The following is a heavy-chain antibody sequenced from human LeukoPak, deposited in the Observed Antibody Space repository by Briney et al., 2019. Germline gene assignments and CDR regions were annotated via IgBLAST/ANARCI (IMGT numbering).Heavy chain of an antibody. J-gene: IGHJ1*01. CDR2: INPSGGST. V-gene: IGHV1-46*01. D-gene: IGHD6-19*01. Sequence: ASVKVSCKASGYTFTSYYMHWVRQAPGQGLEWMGIINPSGGSTSYAQKFQGRVTMTRDTSTSTVYMELSSLRSEDTAVYYCASATEYSSGWYRYFQHWGQGTLVTVSS. CDR3: ASATEYSSGWYRYFQH. CDR1: GYTFTSYY.